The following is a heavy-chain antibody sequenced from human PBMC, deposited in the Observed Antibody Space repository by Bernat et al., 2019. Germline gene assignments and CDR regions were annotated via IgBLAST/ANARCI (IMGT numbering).Heavy chain of an antibody. CDR2: IYSGGST. Sequence: EVQLVESGGGLVQPGGSLRLSCAASGFTVSGNYMSWVRQAPGKGLEWVSVIYSGGSTYYADSVKGRFTISRHNSKNTLFLQMNSLRDEDTAVYYCASHSGSYSPEYFQHWGQGTLVTVSS. V-gene: IGHV3-53*04. CDR3: ASHSGSYSPEYFQH. J-gene: IGHJ1*01. D-gene: IGHD1-26*01. CDR1: GFTVSGNY.